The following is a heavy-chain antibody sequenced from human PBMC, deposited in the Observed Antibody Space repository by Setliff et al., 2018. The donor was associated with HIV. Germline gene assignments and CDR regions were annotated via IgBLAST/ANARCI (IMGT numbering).Heavy chain of an antibody. J-gene: IGHJ4*02. CDR1: GVSISRADYY. Sequence: TLSLTCSVSGVSISRADYYWSWIRQHPGKGLEWTGYISHTGSAHYNSSLENRISMSLDTSNNEFSPKLSSVTAADTAVYFCAGGLLSEFSSTWYRLDFWGQGILVTVSS. V-gene: IGHV4-31*03. CDR3: AGGLLSEFSSTWYRLDF. D-gene: IGHD6-6*01. CDR2: ISHTGSA.